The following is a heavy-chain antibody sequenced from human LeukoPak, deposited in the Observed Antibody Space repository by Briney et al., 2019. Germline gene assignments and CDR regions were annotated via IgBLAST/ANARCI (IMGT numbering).Heavy chain of an antibody. V-gene: IGHV1-2*02. CDR1: GYTFTGYY. J-gene: IGHJ5*02. CDR2: INPNSGGT. Sequence: ASVKVSCKASGYTFTGYYMHWVRQAPGQGLEWMGWINPNSGGTNYAQKFQGRVTMTRDTSISTAYMELSRLRSDDTAVYYCARGGYSSSWYSDGWFDPWGQGTLVTVSS. D-gene: IGHD6-13*01. CDR3: ARGGYSSSWYSDGWFDP.